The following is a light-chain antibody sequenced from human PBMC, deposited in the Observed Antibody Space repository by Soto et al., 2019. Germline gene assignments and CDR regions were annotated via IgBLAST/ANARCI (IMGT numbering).Light chain of an antibody. CDR1: SSDVGSYNL. V-gene: IGLV2-23*01. J-gene: IGLJ1*01. CDR3: CSYAGSPYV. Sequence: QSGLTQPASVSGSPGQSITISCTGTSSDVGSYNLVSWYQQHPGKAPKLMIYEGNQRPSGISNRFSGSKSGNTASLTISGLQAEDEADYYCCSYAGSPYVFGTGTKVTVL. CDR2: EGN.